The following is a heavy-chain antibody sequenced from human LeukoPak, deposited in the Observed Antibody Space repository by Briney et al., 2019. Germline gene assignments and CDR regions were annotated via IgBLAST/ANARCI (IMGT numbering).Heavy chain of an antibody. CDR2: ISGNGNSA. CDR1: GFTFNDYG. D-gene: IGHD2/OR15-2a*01. Sequence: GGSLRLSCAASGFTFNDYGMSWVRQAPGKGLEWLSHISGNGNSAHYADSVKGRFTISRDNSKNTAYLQMNSLRGEDTAVYYCAKDRGLGFYDDSGHHYWGQGTLVPVSS. V-gene: IGHV3-23*01. J-gene: IGHJ4*02. CDR3: AKDRGLGFYDDSGHHY.